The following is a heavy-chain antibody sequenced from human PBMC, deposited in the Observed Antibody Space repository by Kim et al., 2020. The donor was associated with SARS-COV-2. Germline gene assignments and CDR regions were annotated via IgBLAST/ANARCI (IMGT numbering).Heavy chain of an antibody. D-gene: IGHD2-15*01. J-gene: IGHJ6*02. CDR3: AKEILGYCSGGSCYPLYLGSGGVIAEDYGMDV. CDR1: GFTFSSYA. Sequence: GGSLRLSCAASGFTFSSYAMSWVRQASGKGLEWVSAISGSGGSTYYADSVKGRFTISRDNSKNTLYLQMNSLRAEDTAVYYCAKEILGYCSGGSCYPLYLGSGGVIAEDYGMDVWGQGTTVTVSS. CDR2: ISGSGGST. V-gene: IGHV3-23*01.